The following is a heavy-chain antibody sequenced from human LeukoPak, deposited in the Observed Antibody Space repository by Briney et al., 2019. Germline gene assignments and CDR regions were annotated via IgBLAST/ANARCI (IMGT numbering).Heavy chain of an antibody. CDR1: GGSISSYY. Sequence: SETLSLTCIVSGGSISSYYWSWIRQPPGKGLEWIGYIYYSGSTNYNPSLKSRVTISVDTSKNQFSLKLSSVTAADTAVYYCARHTYCGGDCYSPNWFDPWGQGTLVTVSS. CDR2: IYYSGST. J-gene: IGHJ5*02. V-gene: IGHV4-59*08. D-gene: IGHD2-21*02. CDR3: ARHTYCGGDCYSPNWFDP.